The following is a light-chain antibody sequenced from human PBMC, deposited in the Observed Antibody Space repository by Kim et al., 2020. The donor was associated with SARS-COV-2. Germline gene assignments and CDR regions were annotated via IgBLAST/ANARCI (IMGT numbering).Light chain of an antibody. CDR2: DVT. CDR3: SSYTSSSTVV. Sequence: GQSITISCAGTRSDVGGYNYVSWYQQHPGKAPNLMIYDVTNRPSVVSNRFSGSKSGNTASLTISGLQAEDEADYYCSSYTSSSTVVFGGGTHLTVL. J-gene: IGLJ2*01. V-gene: IGLV2-14*03. CDR1: RSDVGGYNY.